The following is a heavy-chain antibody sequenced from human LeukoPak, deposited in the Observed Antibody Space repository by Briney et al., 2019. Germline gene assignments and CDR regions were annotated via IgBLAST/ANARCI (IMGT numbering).Heavy chain of an antibody. CDR2: ISSSSSTI. Sequence: GGSLRLSCAASGFTFSSDSMNWVRQAPGKGLEWVSYISSSSSTIYYADSVKGRFTISRDNAKNSLYLQMNSLRAEDTAVYYCARDRYGDYVIEVWGQGTLVTVSS. V-gene: IGHV3-48*04. J-gene: IGHJ4*02. CDR1: GFTFSSDS. D-gene: IGHD4-17*01. CDR3: ARDRYGDYVIEV.